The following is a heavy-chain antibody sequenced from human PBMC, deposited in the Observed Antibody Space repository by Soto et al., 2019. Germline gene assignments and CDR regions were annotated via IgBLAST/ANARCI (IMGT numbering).Heavy chain of an antibody. V-gene: IGHV4-34*01. CDR1: GGSFSGYY. CDR3: ARGVAARRLRY. J-gene: IGHJ4*02. CDR2: INHSGST. Sequence: PSETLSLTCAVYGGSFSGYYWSWIRQPPGKGLEWIGEINHSGSTNYNPSLKSRVTISVDTSKNQFSLKLSSVTAADTAVYYCARGVAARRLRYWGQGTLVTFSS. D-gene: IGHD6-6*01.